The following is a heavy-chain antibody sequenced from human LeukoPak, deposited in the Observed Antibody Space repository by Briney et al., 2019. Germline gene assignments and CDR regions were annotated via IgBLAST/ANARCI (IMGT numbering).Heavy chain of an antibody. D-gene: IGHD6-6*01. CDR1: GGSINTSDYY. CDR3: ATTARHCSDY. Sequence: SETLSLTCTVSGGSINTSDYYWSWIRQPPGKGLEWIGYIFYSGNTYYNPSLESRVIISIDTSKNQFSLRLSSVTAADTAVYYCATTARHCSDYWGQGTLVTVSS. V-gene: IGHV4-30-4*08. J-gene: IGHJ4*02. CDR2: IFYSGNT.